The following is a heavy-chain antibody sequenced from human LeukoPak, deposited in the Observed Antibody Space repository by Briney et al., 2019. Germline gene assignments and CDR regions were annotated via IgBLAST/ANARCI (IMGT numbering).Heavy chain of an antibody. CDR2: IYHSWST. CDR1: GYSISSGYY. Sequence: SETLSLTCTVSGYSISSGYYWGWIRQPPGKGLEWIGSIYHSWSTYYNPYLKSRVTISVDTSKNQFSLKLSSVTAADTAVYYCARDPYHYCSSTSCYGVDAFDIWGQGTMVTVSS. CDR3: ARDPYHYCSSTSCYGVDAFDI. J-gene: IGHJ3*02. V-gene: IGHV4-38-2*02. D-gene: IGHD2-2*01.